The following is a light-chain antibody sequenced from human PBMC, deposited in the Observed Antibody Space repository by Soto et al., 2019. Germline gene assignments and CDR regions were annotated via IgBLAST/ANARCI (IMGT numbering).Light chain of an antibody. CDR3: SSYAGVNIYV. V-gene: IGLV2-8*01. Sequence: QSALTQPPSASGSPGQSVTISCTGTSSDVGGYNYVSWYQQHPGKVPKLMIYEVSKRPSGVPDRFSGSKSGNSASLTVSGLQAEDEADYYCSSYAGVNIYVFGTETKVTVL. J-gene: IGLJ1*01. CDR2: EVS. CDR1: SSDVGGYNY.